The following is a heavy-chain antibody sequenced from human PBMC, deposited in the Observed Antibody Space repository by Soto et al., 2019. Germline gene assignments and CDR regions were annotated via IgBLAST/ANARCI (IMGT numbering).Heavy chain of an antibody. D-gene: IGHD4-4*01. J-gene: IGHJ6*03. Sequence: ASVKVSCKASGYTFTSYDINWVRQATGQGLEWMGWMNPNSGNTGYAQKFQGRVTMTRNNSISTAYMELSSLRSEDTAVYYCARAAVTTSFYYYYYYMDVWGKGTTVTVSS. V-gene: IGHV1-8*01. CDR3: ARAAVTTSFYYYYYYMDV. CDR2: MNPNSGNT. CDR1: GYTFTSYD.